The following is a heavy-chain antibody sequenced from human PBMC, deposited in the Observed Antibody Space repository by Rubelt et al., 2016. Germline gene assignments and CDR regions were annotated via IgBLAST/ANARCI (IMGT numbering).Heavy chain of an antibody. J-gene: IGHJ4*02. D-gene: IGHD1-1*01. CDR2: IIGPSSST. V-gene: IGHV3-23*01. Sequence: GGGVVQPGRSLRLSCAASGFTFSSYSMNWVRQAPGKGLEWVAAIIGPSSSTYYGDSVKGRFTISKDNSKNTLYLQMNSLRAEDAALYYCAKDEVFNDGFFAFDRWGQGTLVTVSS. CDR1: GFTFSSYS. CDR3: AKDEVFNDGFFAFDR.